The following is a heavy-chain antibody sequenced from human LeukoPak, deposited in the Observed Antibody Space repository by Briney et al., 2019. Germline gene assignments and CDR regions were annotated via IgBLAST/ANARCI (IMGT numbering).Heavy chain of an antibody. CDR2: IYYSGST. V-gene: IGHV4-39*01. J-gene: IGHJ1*01. CDR3: ARLNNSSSWYFGEYFQH. D-gene: IGHD6-13*01. Sequence: SETLSLTCTVSGGSISSSSYYWGWIRQPPGKGLERIGSIYYSGSTYCNPSLKSRVTVSVDTSKNQFSLKLSSVTAADTAVYYCARLNNSSSWYFGEYFQHWGLGTLVTVSS. CDR1: GGSISSSSYY.